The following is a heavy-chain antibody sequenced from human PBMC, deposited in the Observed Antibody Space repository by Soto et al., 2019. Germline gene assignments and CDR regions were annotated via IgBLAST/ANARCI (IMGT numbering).Heavy chain of an antibody. CDR1: GGSFSGYY. CDR3: ARVSVITIFGVVNGDFDY. J-gene: IGHJ4*02. V-gene: IGHV4-34*01. CDR2: INHSGST. D-gene: IGHD3-3*01. Sequence: LSLTCAVYGGSFSGYYWSWIRQPPGKGLEWIGEINHSGSTNYNPSLKSRVTISVDTSKNQFSLKLSSVTAADTAVYYCARVSVITIFGVVNGDFDYWGQGTLVTVSS.